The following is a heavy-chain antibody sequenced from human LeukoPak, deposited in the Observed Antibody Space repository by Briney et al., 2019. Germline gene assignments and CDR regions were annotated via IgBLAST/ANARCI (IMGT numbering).Heavy chain of an antibody. J-gene: IGHJ4*02. CDR2: ISGSSSTI. D-gene: IGHD5-18*01. CDR3: AKVPPTAMAFFDY. Sequence: GGSLRLSCAASGFSFSSNSMNWVRQAPGKGLEWVSYISGSSSTIYYADSVKGRFTISRDNAKNSLYLQMNSLRAEDTAVYYCAKVPPTAMAFFDYWGQGTLVTVSS. CDR1: GFSFSSNS. V-gene: IGHV3-48*01.